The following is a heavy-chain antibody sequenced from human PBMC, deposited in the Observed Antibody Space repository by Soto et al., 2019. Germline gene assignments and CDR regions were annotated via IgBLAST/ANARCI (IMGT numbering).Heavy chain of an antibody. D-gene: IGHD4-4*01. CDR1: GFSLSTSGVG. V-gene: IGHV2-5*02. J-gene: IGHJ6*03. CDR3: ADAVSPPPEYYYYMDV. Sequence: QITLKESGPTLVKPTQTLTLTCTFSGFSLSTSGVGVGWIRQPPGKALEWLALIYWDDDKRYSPSLKSRLTITKDTPKNQVVLTMTNMDPVDTATYYCADAVSPPPEYYYYMDVWGTGITVTDSS. CDR2: IYWDDDK.